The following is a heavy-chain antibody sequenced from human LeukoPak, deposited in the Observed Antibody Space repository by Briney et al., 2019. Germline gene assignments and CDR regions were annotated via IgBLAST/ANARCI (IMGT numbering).Heavy chain of an antibody. CDR1: GFTFSSYS. V-gene: IGHV3-21*01. CDR3: ARDPSGTYYPRVSGALDI. CDR2: ISSISSYI. Sequence: GGSLRLSCAASGFTFSSYSMNWVRQAPGKGLEWVSSISSISSYIYYADSVKGRFTVSGDNAKNSLYLQMDSLRAEDTAVYYCARDPSGTYYPRVSGALDIWGQGTMVTVSS. D-gene: IGHD1-26*01. J-gene: IGHJ3*02.